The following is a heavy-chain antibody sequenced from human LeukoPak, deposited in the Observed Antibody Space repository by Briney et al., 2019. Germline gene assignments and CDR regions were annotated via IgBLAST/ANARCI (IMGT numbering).Heavy chain of an antibody. V-gene: IGHV1-69*13. J-gene: IGHJ3*02. CDR1: GGTFRTYG. CDR2: LIPFFGTP. Sequence: GASVKVSYKASGGTFRTYGFNWVRQAPGQRPEWLGGLIPFFGTPNYAQKFQGRVTITADDSTSTAYMELSSLRSEDTAVYYCAKALIIGYCSGGSCYTEDAFDIWGQGTMVTVSS. CDR3: AKALIIGYCSGGSCYTEDAFDI. D-gene: IGHD2-15*01.